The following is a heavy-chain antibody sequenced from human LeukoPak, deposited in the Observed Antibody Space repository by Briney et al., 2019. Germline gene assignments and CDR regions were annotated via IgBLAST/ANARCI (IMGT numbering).Heavy chain of an antibody. Sequence: GASVRVSCKASGYTFTSYGISWVRQAPGQGLEWMGWISAYNGNTNYAQKLQGRVTMTTDTSTSTAYMELRSLRSDDTAVYYCARIRGPSSSSPHYYYYMDVWGKGTTVTVSS. V-gene: IGHV1-18*01. CDR2: ISAYNGNT. J-gene: IGHJ6*03. CDR3: ARIRGPSSSSPHYYYYMDV. D-gene: IGHD6-6*01. CDR1: GYTFTSYG.